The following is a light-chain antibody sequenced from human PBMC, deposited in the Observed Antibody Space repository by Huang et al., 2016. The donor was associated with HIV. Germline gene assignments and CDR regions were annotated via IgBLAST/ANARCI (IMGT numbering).Light chain of an antibody. V-gene: IGKV1-12*01. CDR2: TAS. CDR1: QGIRSW. J-gene: IGKJ1*01. Sequence: DIQMTQSPSSVSASVGDRVTIPCRASQGIRSWLAWYQQKPGKAPNLLIYTASSLQSWVPSRFSGSGSGTDFTLTIRGLQPEDFATYYCQQANSFPRTFGQGTKVEIK. CDR3: QQANSFPRT.